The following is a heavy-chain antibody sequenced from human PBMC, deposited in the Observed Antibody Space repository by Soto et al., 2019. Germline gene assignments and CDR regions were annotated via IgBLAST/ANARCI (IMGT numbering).Heavy chain of an antibody. CDR1: GGTFSSYA. CDR2: IIPIFGTA. D-gene: IGHD2-15*01. V-gene: IGHV1-69*01. Sequence: QVQLVQSGAEVKKPGSSVKVSCKASGGTFSSYAISWVRQAPGQGLEWMGGIIPIFGTANYAQKFQGRVTITADESTSTAYMELSSLRSEDTAVYYCARDRDDCSGGSCYSYYYYGMDVWGQGTTVTVSS. CDR3: ARDRDDCSGGSCYSYYYYGMDV. J-gene: IGHJ6*02.